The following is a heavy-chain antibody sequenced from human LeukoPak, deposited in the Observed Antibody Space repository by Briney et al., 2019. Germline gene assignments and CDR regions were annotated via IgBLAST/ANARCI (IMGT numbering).Heavy chain of an antibody. D-gene: IGHD1-26*01. V-gene: IGHV3-7*01. CDR3: AREHRGRDKHLYFYMDV. J-gene: IGHJ6*03. Sequence: PGGSLRLSCAVSGFTISGFWMSWVRQAPGKGLEWVANIKRDGSEKYYVDSVKGRFTVSRDNAKNSLYLQMNSLRDEDTAVYYCAREHRGRDKHLYFYMDVWGKGTTVTVSS. CDR1: GFTISGFW. CDR2: IKRDGSEK.